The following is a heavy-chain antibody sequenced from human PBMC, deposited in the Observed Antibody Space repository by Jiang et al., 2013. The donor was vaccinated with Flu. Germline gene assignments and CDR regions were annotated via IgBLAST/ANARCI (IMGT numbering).Heavy chain of an antibody. CDR3: ARPNGSGKGGFDY. J-gene: IGHJ4*02. CDR2: INAGNGNT. CDR1: GYTFTSYA. Sequence: CKASGYTFTSYAMHWVRQAPGQRLEWMGWINAGNGNTKYSQKFQGRVTITRDTSASTAYMELSSLRSEDTAVYYCARPNGSGKGGFDYWGQGTLVTVSS. D-gene: IGHD3-10*01. V-gene: IGHV1-3*01.